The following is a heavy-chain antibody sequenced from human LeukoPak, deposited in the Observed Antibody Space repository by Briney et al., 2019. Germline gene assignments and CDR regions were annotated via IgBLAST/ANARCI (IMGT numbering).Heavy chain of an antibody. CDR3: ARDGPPRTAFDI. CDR2: IKEDGSEK. V-gene: IGHV3-7*01. J-gene: IGHJ3*02. Sequence: GGSLRLSYAASGLTFSTYWMSWVRQAPGKGLESVAIIKEDGSEKFYVDSVKGRFTISRDNAKNSLYLDMNGLRAEDAAVYYCARDGPPRTAFDIWGQGTMVTVSS. CDR1: GLTFSTYW.